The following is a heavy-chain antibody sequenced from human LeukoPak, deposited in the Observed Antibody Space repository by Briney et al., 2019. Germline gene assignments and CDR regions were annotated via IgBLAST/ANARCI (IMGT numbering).Heavy chain of an antibody. Sequence: GGSLRLSCAASGFTFSNYNMNWVRQAPGEGLEWVSSINSGSYIYYADSLKGRFTISRDNSKNTLYLQMNSLRAEDTAVYYCAKADIVVVPAADDAFDIWGQGTMVTVSS. CDR3: AKADIVVVPAADDAFDI. J-gene: IGHJ3*02. D-gene: IGHD2-2*01. CDR2: INSGSYI. V-gene: IGHV3-21*04. CDR1: GFTFSNYN.